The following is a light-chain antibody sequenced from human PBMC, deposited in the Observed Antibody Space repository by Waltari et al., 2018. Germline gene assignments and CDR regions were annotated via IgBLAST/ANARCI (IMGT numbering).Light chain of an antibody. CDR3: SSYTSSSTVV. J-gene: IGLJ2*01. Sequence: QSALTQPASVSGSPGQSITISCTGTSSDVGGYNYVSWYQQHPGKAPKLMIYDVIKRPSGVCNRFAGSKSGNTASLTISGLQAEDEADYYCSSYTSSSTVVFGGGTKLTVL. V-gene: IGLV2-14*01. CDR2: DVI. CDR1: SSDVGGYNY.